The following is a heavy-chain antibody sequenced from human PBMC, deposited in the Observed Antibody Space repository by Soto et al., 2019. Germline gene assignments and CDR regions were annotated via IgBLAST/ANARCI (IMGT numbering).Heavy chain of an antibody. V-gene: IGHV3-33*01. D-gene: IGHD3-16*02. J-gene: IGHJ4*02. CDR2: IWYDGSNK. CDR1: GFTFSSYG. CDR3: ARDLRESDYICESYRYGADY. Sequence: QVQLVESGGGVVQPGRSLRLSCAASGFTFSSYGMHWVRQAPGKGLEWVAVIWYDGSNKYYADSVKGRFTISRDNSKNTLYLEMNSLRAEDTAVYYCARDLRESDYICESYRYGADYWGQGTLVTVSS.